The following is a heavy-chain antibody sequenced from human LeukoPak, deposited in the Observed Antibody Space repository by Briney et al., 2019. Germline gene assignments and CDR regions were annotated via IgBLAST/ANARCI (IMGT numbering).Heavy chain of an antibody. CDR3: AELGITMIGGV. V-gene: IGHV3-48*04. D-gene: IGHD3-10*02. CDR1: GFSFSRYW. CDR2: ISSSGSTI. J-gene: IGHJ6*04. Sequence: GSLRLSCGASGFSFSRYWMTWVRQAPGKGLEWVSYISSSGSTIYYADSVKGRFTISRDNAKNSLYLQMNSLRAEDTAVYYCAELGITMIGGVWGKGTTVTISS.